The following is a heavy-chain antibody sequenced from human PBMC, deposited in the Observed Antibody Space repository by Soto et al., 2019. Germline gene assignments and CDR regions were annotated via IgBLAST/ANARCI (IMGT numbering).Heavy chain of an antibody. Sequence: PGGSLKLASAGSGFIFGDAWVRWVRQAPGKGLEWVGRVKRKSDGETTDYAAPVTGRFTISRDDSKPTVYLQMNSLKIEDTGIYYCVAGSPFEYWGQGTLVTVSS. CDR2: VKRKSDGETT. D-gene: IGHD1-26*01. J-gene: IGHJ4*02. CDR1: GFIFGDAW. V-gene: IGHV3-15*05. CDR3: VAGSPFEY.